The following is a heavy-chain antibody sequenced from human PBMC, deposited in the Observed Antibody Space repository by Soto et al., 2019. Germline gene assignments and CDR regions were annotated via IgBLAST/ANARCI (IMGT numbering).Heavy chain of an antibody. CDR2: MNPNSGNT. CDR3: GRGVKDCTNGVCSNWFDP. CDR1: GYTFTSYD. D-gene: IGHD2-8*01. Sequence: ASVKVSCKASGYTFTSYDINWVRQATGQGLEWMGWMNPNSGNTGYAQKFQGRVTMTRNTSISTAYMELSSLRSEDTAVYYCGRGVKDCTNGVCSNWFDPWGQGTLVTVSS. J-gene: IGHJ5*02. V-gene: IGHV1-8*01.